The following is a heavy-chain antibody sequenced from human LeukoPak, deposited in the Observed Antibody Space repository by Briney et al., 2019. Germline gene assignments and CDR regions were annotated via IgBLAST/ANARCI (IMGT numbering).Heavy chain of an antibody. CDR3: ARTGIWHGSGSYPFDY. J-gene: IGHJ4*02. CDR1: GGTFSSYA. CDR2: MNPNSGNT. Sequence: ASVKVSCKASGGTFSSYAISWVRQAPGQGLEWMGWMNPNSGNTGYAQKFQGRVTITRNTSISTAYMELSSLRSEDTAVYYCARTGIWHGSGSYPFDYWGQGTLVTVSS. D-gene: IGHD3-10*01. V-gene: IGHV1-8*03.